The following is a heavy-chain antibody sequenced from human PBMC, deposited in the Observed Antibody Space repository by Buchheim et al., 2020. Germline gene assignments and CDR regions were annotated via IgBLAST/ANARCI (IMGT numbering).Heavy chain of an antibody. CDR2: IYYSGST. D-gene: IGHD3-9*01. CDR1: GGSISSGDYY. CDR3: ARVGRHYDILTGYYASNFFDY. J-gene: IGHJ4*02. V-gene: IGHV4-30-4*01. Sequence: QVQLQESGPGLVKPSQTLSLTCTVSGGSISSGDYYWSWIRQPPGKGLEWIGYIYYSGSTYYNPSLKSRVTISVDTSKNQFSLKLSSVTAADTAVYYCARVGRHYDILTGYYASNFFDYWGQGTL.